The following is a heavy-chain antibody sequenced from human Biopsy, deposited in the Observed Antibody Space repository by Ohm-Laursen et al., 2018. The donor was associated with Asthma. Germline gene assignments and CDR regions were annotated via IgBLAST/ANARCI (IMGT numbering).Heavy chain of an antibody. CDR2: IVFASGAT. V-gene: IGHV1-58*01. CDR1: GVALSGYT. D-gene: IGHD2/OR15-2a*01. J-gene: IGHJ4*01. CDR3: AAGRTSLQGESLI. Sequence: GASVKVSCNASGVALSGYTFEWVRQARGLGLEWIAGIVFASGATNYAQNFQDRLTVTRDVSAGSVSMELRGLSSTDTAVYYCAAGRTSLQGESLIWGQGTLVSVSS.